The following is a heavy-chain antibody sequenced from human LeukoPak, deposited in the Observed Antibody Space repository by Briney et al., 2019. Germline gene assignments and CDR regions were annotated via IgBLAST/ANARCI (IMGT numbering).Heavy chain of an antibody. CDR1: GYTFTGYY. J-gene: IGHJ4*02. CDR2: MNPNSGNT. Sequence: ASVKVSCKTSGYTFTGYYMHWVRQAPGQGLEWMGWMNPNSGNTGYAQKFQGRVTMTRNTSISTAYMELSSLRSEDTAVYYCARAMVRGVITPGYWGQGTLVTVSS. V-gene: IGHV1-8*02. D-gene: IGHD3-10*01. CDR3: ARAMVRGVITPGY.